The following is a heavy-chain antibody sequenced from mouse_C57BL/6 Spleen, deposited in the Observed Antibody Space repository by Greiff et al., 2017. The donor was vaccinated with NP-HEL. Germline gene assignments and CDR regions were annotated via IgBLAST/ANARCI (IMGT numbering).Heavy chain of an antibody. D-gene: IGHD1-1*01. CDR2: ISSGGSYT. CDR1: GFTFSSYG. Sequence: DVMLVESGGDLVKPGGSLKLSCAASGFTFSSYGMSWVRQTPDKRLEWVATISSGGSYTYYPDSVKGRSTISRDNAKNTLYLEMSSLKSEDTAMYYCASREFITTVVAHYYAMDDWGKGTSVTVSS. V-gene: IGHV5-6*02. J-gene: IGHJ4*01. CDR3: ASREFITTVVAHYYAMDD.